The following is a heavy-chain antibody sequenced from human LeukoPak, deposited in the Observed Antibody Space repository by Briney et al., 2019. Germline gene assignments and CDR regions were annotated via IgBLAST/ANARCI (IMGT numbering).Heavy chain of an antibody. CDR3: ARVYNSYYYYMDV. Sequence: GASVKDSCKATGYTFDIYGIAWVRQAPGQGLEWMGWIDSYNGKTDYAQNLQGRVTMTTDLYTGTAYMELRSLRSDDTAVYYCARVYNSYYYYMDVWGKGTPVTVS. CDR2: IDSYNGKT. D-gene: IGHD1-14*01. CDR1: GYTFDIYG. V-gene: IGHV1-18*01. J-gene: IGHJ6*03.